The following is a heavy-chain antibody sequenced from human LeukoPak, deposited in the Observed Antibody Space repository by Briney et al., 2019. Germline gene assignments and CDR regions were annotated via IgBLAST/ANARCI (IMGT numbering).Heavy chain of an antibody. Sequence: GASVKVSCKASGFTFTGYYIHWVRQAPGQGLEWMGWINPTSGGTNYAQKFQGRVTMTRDTSISTAYMELSRLRSDDSAVYYCARGGLPHHYYYMHVWGKGTTVTVSS. J-gene: IGHJ6*03. CDR2: INPTSGGT. CDR1: GFTFTGYY. D-gene: IGHD3-22*01. CDR3: ARGGLPHHYYYMHV. V-gene: IGHV1-2*02.